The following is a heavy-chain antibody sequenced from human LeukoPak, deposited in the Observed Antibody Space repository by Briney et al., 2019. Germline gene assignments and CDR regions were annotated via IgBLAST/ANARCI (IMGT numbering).Heavy chain of an antibody. Sequence: GASVKVSCKASGYTFTSYYMHWVRQAPGQGLEWMGIINPSGGSTSYAQKFQGRVTMTRDTSTSTVYMELSSLRSEDTAVYYCARDLRGAIAAAGTFDPWGQGTLVTVSS. CDR1: GYTFTSYY. CDR2: INPSGGST. D-gene: IGHD6-13*01. CDR3: ARDLRGAIAAAGTFDP. V-gene: IGHV1-46*01. J-gene: IGHJ5*02.